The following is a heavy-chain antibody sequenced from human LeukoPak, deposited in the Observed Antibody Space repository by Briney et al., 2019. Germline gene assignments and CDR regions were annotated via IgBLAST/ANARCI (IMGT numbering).Heavy chain of an antibody. J-gene: IGHJ4*02. D-gene: IGHD5-12*01. CDR2: ISSSSSYI. V-gene: IGHV3-21*01. Sequence: GGSLRLSCAASGFTFSSYSMNRVRQAPGKGLEWVSSISSSSSYIYYADSVKGRFTISRDNAKNSLYLQMNSLRAEDTAVYYCARDLSEGGYSGYDYSPFDYWGQGTLVTVSS. CDR1: GFTFSSYS. CDR3: ARDLSEGGYSGYDYSPFDY.